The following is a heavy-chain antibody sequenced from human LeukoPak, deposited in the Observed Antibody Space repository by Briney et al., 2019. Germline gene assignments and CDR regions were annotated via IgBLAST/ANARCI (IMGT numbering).Heavy chain of an antibody. D-gene: IGHD2-15*01. J-gene: IGHJ5*02. Sequence: SETLSLTCAVSGGSISSGGYSWSWIRQPPGKGLEWIGYIYHSGSTYYNPSLKSRVTISVDRSKSQFSLKLSSVTAADTAVYYCASRYCSGGSCYQFDPWGQGTLVTVSS. V-gene: IGHV4-30-2*01. CDR3: ASRYCSGGSCYQFDP. CDR2: IYHSGST. CDR1: GGSISSGGYS.